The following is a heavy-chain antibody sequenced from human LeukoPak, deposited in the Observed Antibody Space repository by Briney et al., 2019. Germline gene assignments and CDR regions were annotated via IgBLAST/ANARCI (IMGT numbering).Heavy chain of an antibody. CDR2: IYYSGST. V-gene: IGHV4-39*01. Sequence: SETLSLTCTVSGGSISSSSYYWGWIRQPPGKGLEWIGSIYYSGSTYYNPSLKSRVTISVDTSKNQFSLKLSSVTAADTAVHYCARRYCSSTSCADPFDYWGQGTLVTVSS. CDR1: GGSISSSSYY. J-gene: IGHJ4*02. CDR3: ARRYCSSTSCADPFDY. D-gene: IGHD2-2*01.